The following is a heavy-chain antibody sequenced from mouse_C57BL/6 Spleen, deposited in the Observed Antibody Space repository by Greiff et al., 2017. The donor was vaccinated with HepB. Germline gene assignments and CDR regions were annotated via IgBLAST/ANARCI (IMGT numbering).Heavy chain of an antibody. CDR1: GFTFSSYA. J-gene: IGHJ2*01. Sequence: VHVKQSGGGLVKPGGSLKLSCAASGFTFSSYAMSWVRQTPEKRLEWVATISDGGSYTYYPDNVKGRFTISRDNAKNNLYLQMSHLKSEDTAMYYCAREDPYFDYWGQGTTLTVSS. CDR2: ISDGGSYT. CDR3: AREDPYFDY. V-gene: IGHV5-4*01.